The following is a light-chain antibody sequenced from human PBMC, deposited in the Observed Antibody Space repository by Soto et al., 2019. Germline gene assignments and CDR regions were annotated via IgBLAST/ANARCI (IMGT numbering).Light chain of an antibody. J-gene: IGKJ1*01. Sequence: DVVVTQSPLSLSVTLGQPSSISCRSSQSLVYIDGNTYLNWFQQRPGQSKRRLIYYVSNRDSGVPERFSGSGSGTDFTLKISRVEAEAVGVYYCMHSIKWHWSFGKGTKVEI. CDR2: YVS. CDR3: MHSIKWHWS. CDR1: QSLVYIDGNTY. V-gene: IGKV2-30*01.